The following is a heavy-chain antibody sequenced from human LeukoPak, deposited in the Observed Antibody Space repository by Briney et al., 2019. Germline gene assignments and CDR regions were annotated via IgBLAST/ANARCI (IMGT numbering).Heavy chain of an antibody. J-gene: IGHJ5*02. D-gene: IGHD3-22*01. V-gene: IGHV4-61*02. CDR2: IYISGST. CDR3: AREKIGYYDGSGRGWFDP. Sequence: SQTLSPTCTVSGGSISSSSYSWSWIRQPAGKGLEWIGRIYISGSTNYNPSLKSRVTISVDTSKKQFSLKLSSVTAADTAVYYCAREKIGYYDGSGRGWFDPWGQGTLVTVSS. CDR1: GGSISSSSYS.